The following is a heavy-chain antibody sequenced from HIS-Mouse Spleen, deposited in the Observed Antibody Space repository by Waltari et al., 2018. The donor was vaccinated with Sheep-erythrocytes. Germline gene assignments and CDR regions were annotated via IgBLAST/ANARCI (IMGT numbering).Heavy chain of an antibody. D-gene: IGHD1-1*01. V-gene: IGHV3-30*18. CDR2: ISYDGRNK. CDR3: AKVRTVNYWYFDL. J-gene: IGHJ2*01. Sequence: QVQLVESGGGVVQPGRSLRLSCAASGFTFSSYGMHWVRQAPGKGLGCVGVISYDGRNKYYADSVKGRFTISRDNSKNTLYLQMNSLRAEDTAVYYCAKVRTVNYWYFDLWGRGTLVTVSS. CDR1: GFTFSSYG.